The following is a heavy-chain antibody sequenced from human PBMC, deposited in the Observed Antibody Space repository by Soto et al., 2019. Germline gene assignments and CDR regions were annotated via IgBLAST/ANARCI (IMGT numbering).Heavy chain of an antibody. J-gene: IGHJ3*02. Sequence: SETLSLTCTVSGGSISSYYWSWIRQPPGKGLEWIGYIYYSGSTNYNPSLKSRVTISVDTSKNQFSLKLSSVTAADTAVYYCARDRQEYLAFDIWGQGTMVTVSS. V-gene: IGHV4-59*01. CDR3: ARDRQEYLAFDI. CDR2: IYYSGST. CDR1: GGSISSYY.